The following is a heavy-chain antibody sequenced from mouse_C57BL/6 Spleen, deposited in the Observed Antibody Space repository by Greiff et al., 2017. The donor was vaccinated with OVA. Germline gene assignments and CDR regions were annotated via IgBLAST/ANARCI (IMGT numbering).Heavy chain of an antibody. Sequence: VQLQQSGPELVKPGASVKLSCTASGYTFTDYNMHWVKQSPGKSLEWIGYINPNNGGTSYTHNFKGQATLTENKSSSTAYMERRSLTAEDSAVCYCARDGTGDYWGQGTTLTVSS. J-gene: IGHJ2*01. CDR1: GYTFTDYN. CDR2: INPNNGGT. D-gene: IGHD3-3*01. CDR3: ARDGTGDY. V-gene: IGHV1-22*01.